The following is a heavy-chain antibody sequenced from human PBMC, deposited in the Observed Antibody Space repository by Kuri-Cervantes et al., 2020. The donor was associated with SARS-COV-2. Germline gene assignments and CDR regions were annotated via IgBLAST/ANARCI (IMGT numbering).Heavy chain of an antibody. D-gene: IGHD2-2*01. Sequence: GGSLRLSCAVSGFPFSSYAMSWVRQAPGKGLEWVSGIGGGGGNTYYADSVKGRFTISRDNSKNTLYLQMTSLSAGDTAIYYCAKAVCIEIPSASNWFDPWGQGTLVTVSS. CDR1: GFPFSSYA. CDR2: IGGGGGNT. V-gene: IGHV3-23*01. J-gene: IGHJ5*02. CDR3: AKAVCIEIPSASNWFDP.